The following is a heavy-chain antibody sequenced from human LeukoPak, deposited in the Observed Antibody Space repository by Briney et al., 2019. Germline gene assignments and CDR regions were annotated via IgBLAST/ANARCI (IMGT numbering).Heavy chain of an antibody. CDR1: AFTLSSDW. J-gene: IGHJ4*02. Sequence: GGSLRLSCAASAFTLSSDWMTWVRQAPGKGLEWVAPIKPDGSEKYYVDSLKGRFTISRDNARNSLYLQMNSLRVEDTAVYYCAIDKSWNFPLWGQGTLVTVSS. CDR2: IKPDGSEK. D-gene: IGHD1-7*01. V-gene: IGHV3-7*01. CDR3: AIDKSWNFPL.